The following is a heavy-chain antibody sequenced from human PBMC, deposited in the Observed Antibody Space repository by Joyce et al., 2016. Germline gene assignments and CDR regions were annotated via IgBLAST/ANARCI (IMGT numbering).Heavy chain of an antibody. J-gene: IGHJ5*02. Sequence: QVQLVDSGGGVGQPGRSLTLYSAASGFSFSQLSMVWIRQAPGKGLEWAAVISSNGRNKYYADSAKGRFIISRDNSKNTLNLQMTGLRSDDTGVYYCARGTTVTRMGNWFDPWGQGTLVTVSS. CDR1: GFSFSQLS. CDR3: ARGTTVTRMGNWFDP. D-gene: IGHD4-17*01. CDR2: ISSNGRNK. V-gene: IGHV3-30*04.